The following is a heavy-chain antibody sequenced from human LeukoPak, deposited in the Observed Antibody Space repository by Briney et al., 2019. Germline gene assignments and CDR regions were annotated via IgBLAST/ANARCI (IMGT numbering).Heavy chain of an antibody. J-gene: IGHJ6*02. Sequence: RSLRLSCAASGFTFSSYAMHWVRQAPGKGLEWVAVISYGGSNKYYADSVKGRFTISRDNSKNTLYLQMNSLRAEDTAVYYCARGGLGVGATWENYGMDVWGQGTTVTVSS. D-gene: IGHD1-26*01. CDR2: ISYGGSNK. CDR1: GFTFSSYA. V-gene: IGHV3-30-3*01. CDR3: ARGGLGVGATWENYGMDV.